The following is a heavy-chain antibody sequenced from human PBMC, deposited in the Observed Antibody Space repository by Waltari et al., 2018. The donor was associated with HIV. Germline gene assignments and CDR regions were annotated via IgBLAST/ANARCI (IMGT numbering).Heavy chain of an antibody. J-gene: IGHJ3*02. Sequence: QVQLQESGPGLVKPSETLSLTCTVSGGSISSSSWSWLRQPPGKGLEWIGHIYYSGSTNYNPSLKSRVTISLDTSKNQFSLKLSSVTAADTAVYYCARVRITMIVARPNDAFDIWGQGTMVTVSS. V-gene: IGHV4-59*01. CDR1: GGSISSSS. CDR2: IYYSGST. D-gene: IGHD3-22*01. CDR3: ARVRITMIVARPNDAFDI.